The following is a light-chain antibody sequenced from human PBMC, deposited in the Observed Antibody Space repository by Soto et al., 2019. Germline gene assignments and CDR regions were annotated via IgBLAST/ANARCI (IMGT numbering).Light chain of an antibody. CDR1: SSDVGGYNY. CDR2: EVS. CDR3: SSYAGSNTYV. Sequence: QSALTQPPSASGSPGQSVTISCTGTSSDVGGYNYVSWYQHHPGKAPKLMISEVSTRPSGVPDRFSGSKSGNTASLTVSGLQAEYEADYYCSSYAGSNTYVFVTGTKLTVL. V-gene: IGLV2-8*01. J-gene: IGLJ1*01.